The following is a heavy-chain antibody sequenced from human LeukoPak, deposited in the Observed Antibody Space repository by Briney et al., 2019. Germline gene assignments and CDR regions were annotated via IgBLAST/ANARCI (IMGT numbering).Heavy chain of an antibody. J-gene: IGHJ1*01. CDR2: INPNSGRT. CDR3: ARDRGDSSGYFFGYFQH. D-gene: IGHD3-22*01. CDR1: GYTFTGYY. Sequence: ASVKVSCKASGYTFTGYYIHWVRQAPGQGLEWMGWINPNSGRTNYAQKFQGRVTMTRDTSISTAYMELSRLRSDDTAVYYCARDRGDSSGYFFGYFQHWGQGTLVTVSS. V-gene: IGHV1-2*02.